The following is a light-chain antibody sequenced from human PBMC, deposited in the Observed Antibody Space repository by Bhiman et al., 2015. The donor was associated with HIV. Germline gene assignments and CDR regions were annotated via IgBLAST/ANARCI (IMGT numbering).Light chain of an antibody. J-gene: IGLJ2*01. CDR3: QVWDNDGDPVI. CDR1: DIGTKS. Sequence: SYVLTQPPSVSVAPGKTANITCGGSDIGTKSVQWYQQRPGQAPLLVIYYDTDRPSGIPERFSGSNSGNAATLTISRVEVGDEADYYCQVWDNDGDPVIFGGGSKLTVL. CDR2: YDT. V-gene: IGLV3-21*04.